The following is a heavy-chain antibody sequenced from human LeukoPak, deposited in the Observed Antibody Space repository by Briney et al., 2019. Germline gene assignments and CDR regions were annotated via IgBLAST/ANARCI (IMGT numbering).Heavy chain of an antibody. J-gene: IGHJ3*02. D-gene: IGHD5-24*01. CDR2: VYRYGVN. CDR1: GGSISIGGYY. CDR3: TRVIRRDVYNYDSFDI. V-gene: IGHV4-61*02. Sequence: MASQTLSLTCTVSGGSISIGGYYWSWIRQPAGKGLGLFGLVYRYGVNNVRTSLTSRITISLDTSKNQLSLCLSTVTAADTAVHYCTRVIRRDVYNYDSFDICGQGTMVTVSS.